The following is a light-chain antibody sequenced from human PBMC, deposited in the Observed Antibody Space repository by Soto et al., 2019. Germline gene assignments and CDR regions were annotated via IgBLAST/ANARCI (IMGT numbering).Light chain of an antibody. CDR2: RAS. Sequence: DIQMTQSPSTLSASVGDRVTITCRASQSINNWLAWYQQKPGKAPKLLIYRASSLENGVPSRFSGRGSATEFFVTVPSLRPDDFATYYGQQYSSPSTCGQRTKVEI. J-gene: IGKJ1*01. CDR1: QSINNW. CDR3: QQYSSPST. V-gene: IGKV1-5*03.